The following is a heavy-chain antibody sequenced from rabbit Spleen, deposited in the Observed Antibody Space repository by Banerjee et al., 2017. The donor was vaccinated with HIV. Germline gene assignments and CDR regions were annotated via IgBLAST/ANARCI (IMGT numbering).Heavy chain of an antibody. J-gene: IGHJ4*01. V-gene: IGHV1S40*01. D-gene: IGHD1-1*01. Sequence: QSLEESGGGLVQPEGSLTLTCTASEFSFSNNYYMCWVRQAPGKGLEWIACISDRSGRTDYASWAKGRFTISKTSSTTVTLQMTSLTAADTATYFCARDLVTVIGWNFNLWGPGTLVTVS. CDR1: EFSFSNNYY. CDR2: ISDRSGRT. CDR3: ARDLVTVIGWNFNL.